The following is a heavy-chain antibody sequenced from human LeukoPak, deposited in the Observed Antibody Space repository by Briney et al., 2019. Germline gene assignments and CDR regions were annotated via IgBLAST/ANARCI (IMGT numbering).Heavy chain of an antibody. CDR2: IYYSGST. V-gene: IGHV4-30-4*08. CDR1: GGSISSYY. J-gene: IGHJ6*03. D-gene: IGHD5-18*01. CDR3: ARTRGYSYGYYMDV. Sequence: SETLSLTCTVSGGSISSYYWSWIRQPPGKALEWIGYIYYSGSTYYNPSLKSRVTISVDTSKNQFSLKLSSVTAADTAVYYCARTRGYSYGYYMDVWGKGTTVTVSS.